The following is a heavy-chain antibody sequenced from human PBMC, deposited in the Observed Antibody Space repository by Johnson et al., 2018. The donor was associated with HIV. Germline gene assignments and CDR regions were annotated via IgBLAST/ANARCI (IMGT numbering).Heavy chain of an antibody. CDR2: ISGNSATI. D-gene: IGHD3-16*01. Sequence: VQLVESGGGVVQPGRSLRLSCAASGFTFSSYAMRWVRQAPGKGLEWVSAISGNSATIGYADSLEGRLTISRDNAKNSLYLQMNSRRAEDTALCYCVKDRLLGEYPAYAFDVWGQGTMVTV. CDR3: VKDRLLGEYPAYAFDV. J-gene: IGHJ3*01. V-gene: IGHV3-9*01. CDR1: GFTFSSYA.